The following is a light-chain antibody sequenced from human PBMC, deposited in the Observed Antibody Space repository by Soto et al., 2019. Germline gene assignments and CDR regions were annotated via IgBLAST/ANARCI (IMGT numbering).Light chain of an antibody. J-gene: IGKJ5*01. Sequence: IVVTQSPGTLSLSPGERVTLSCRASQSVTTRLAWYQHKPGQAPTLLMSGASNRASGVPVRFSGSGSGTDFTLTITRLEPEDFALYYCQQYGGSPITFGRGTRLEIK. CDR3: QQYGGSPIT. CDR1: QSVTTR. CDR2: GAS. V-gene: IGKV3-20*01.